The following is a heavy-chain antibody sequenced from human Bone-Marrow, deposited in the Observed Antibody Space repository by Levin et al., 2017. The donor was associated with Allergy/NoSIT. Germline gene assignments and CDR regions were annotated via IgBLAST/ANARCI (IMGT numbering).Heavy chain of an antibody. CDR3: AGIPLFGALGFDT. D-gene: IGHD3-3*01. CDR2: INHSGDT. J-gene: IGHJ5*02. V-gene: IGHV4-34*01. CDR1: GGSFTGYY. Sequence: PSETLSLTCAVYGGSFTGYYWSWLRQPPGKGLAWIGEINHSGDTNYNPFLKSRVTMSVDTSKNEFSLNLRSGTAADTAVYYCAGIPLFGALGFDTWGQGSLVTVSS.